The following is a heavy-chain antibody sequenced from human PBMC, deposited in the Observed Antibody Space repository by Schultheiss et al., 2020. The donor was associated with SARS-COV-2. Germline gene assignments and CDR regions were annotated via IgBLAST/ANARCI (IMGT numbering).Heavy chain of an antibody. J-gene: IGHJ4*02. CDR2: INHSGST. Sequence: SETLSLTCTVSGGSISSYYWSWIRQPPGKGLEWIGEINHSGSTNYNPSLKSRVTISVDTSKNQFSLKLSSVTAADTAVYYCARVVVAAAGTVAWYFDYWGQGTLVTVSS. CDR1: GGSISSYY. V-gene: IGHV4-34*01. CDR3: ARVVVAAAGTVAWYFDY. D-gene: IGHD6-13*01.